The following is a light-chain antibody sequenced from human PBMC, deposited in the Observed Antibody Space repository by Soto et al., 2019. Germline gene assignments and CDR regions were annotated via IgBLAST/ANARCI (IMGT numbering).Light chain of an antibody. CDR3: QQYGSSPLFT. Sequence: EIVLTQSPGTLSLATGERATLSCRASQSVSSSYLAWFQQKPGQAPRLLIYGASGRATGIPDRFSGSGSGTDFTLTISRLEPVDFAVYYCQQYGSSPLFTFGPGTKVDIK. J-gene: IGKJ3*01. V-gene: IGKV3-20*01. CDR2: GAS. CDR1: QSVSSSY.